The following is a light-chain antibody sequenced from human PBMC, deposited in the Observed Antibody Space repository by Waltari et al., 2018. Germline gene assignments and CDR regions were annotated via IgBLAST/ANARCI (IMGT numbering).Light chain of an antibody. CDR1: SSDVGTYNL. V-gene: IGLV2-23*01. CDR2: EDY. Sequence: QSPLTQPASVSGSPGQSITISCTGTSSDVGTYNLVSWYQQHPGKAPKLMIYEDYKRPSGVSNRFSGSKSGNTASLIISGLQAEDEADYYCCSYVSGDTWVFGGGTELAVL. CDR3: CSYVSGDTWV. J-gene: IGLJ3*02.